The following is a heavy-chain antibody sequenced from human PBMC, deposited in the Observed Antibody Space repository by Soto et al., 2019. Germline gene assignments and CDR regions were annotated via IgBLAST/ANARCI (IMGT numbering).Heavy chain of an antibody. CDR2: INPNSGGT. D-gene: IGHD1-7*01. J-gene: IGHJ4*02. V-gene: IGHV1-2*04. CDR1: GCTFTGYY. CDR3: ARDRGITGTYFDY. Sequence: ASVKVYCKASGCTFTGYYMHWVRQAPGQGLEWMGWINPNSGGTNYAQKFQGWVTMTRDTSISTAYMELSRLSSDDTAVYYCARDRGITGTYFDYWGQGTLVTVSS.